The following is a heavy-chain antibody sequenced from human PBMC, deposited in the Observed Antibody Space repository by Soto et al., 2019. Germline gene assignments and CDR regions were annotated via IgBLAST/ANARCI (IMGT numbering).Heavy chain of an antibody. V-gene: IGHV1-8*01. D-gene: IGHD3-3*01. CDR2: MNPNSGNT. CDR1: GYTFTSYD. Sequence: QVQLVQSGAEVKKPGASVKVSCKASGYTFTSYDINWVRQATGQGLEWMGWMNPNSGNTGYAQKLQVRVTMTRNTAIRTAYRELSSLRSEDTAVYYCARGQTYYDFWSGYGATPLDYWGQGTLVTVSS. CDR3: ARGQTYYDFWSGYGATPLDY. J-gene: IGHJ4*02.